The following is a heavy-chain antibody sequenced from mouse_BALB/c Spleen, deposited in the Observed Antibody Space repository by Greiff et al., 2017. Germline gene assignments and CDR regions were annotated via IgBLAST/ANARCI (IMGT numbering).Heavy chain of an antibody. J-gene: IGHJ2*01. CDR1: GFTFSSYG. Sequence: DVKLVESGGGLVQPGGSLKLSCAASGFTFSSYGMSWVRQTPDKRLELVATINSNGGSTYYPDSVKGRFTISRDNAKNTLYLQMSSLKSEDTAMYYCARDPDYGYYFDYWGQGTTLTVSS. V-gene: IGHV5-6-3*01. D-gene: IGHD1-1*01. CDR3: ARDPDYGYYFDY. CDR2: INSNGGST.